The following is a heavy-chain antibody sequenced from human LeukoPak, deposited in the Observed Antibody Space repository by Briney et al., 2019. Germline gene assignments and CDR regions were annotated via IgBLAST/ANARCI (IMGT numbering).Heavy chain of an antibody. CDR2: INPDSGGT. V-gene: IGHV1-2*02. Sequence: ASVKVSCKASGGTFSSYAISWVRQAPGQGLEWMGWINPDSGGTNYAQKFQGRVTMTRDTSISTAYMELSRLRSDDTAVYYCARGYSYGVNYYYYMDVWGKGTTVTVSS. J-gene: IGHJ6*03. D-gene: IGHD5-18*01. CDR3: ARGYSYGVNYYYYMDV. CDR1: GGTFSSYA.